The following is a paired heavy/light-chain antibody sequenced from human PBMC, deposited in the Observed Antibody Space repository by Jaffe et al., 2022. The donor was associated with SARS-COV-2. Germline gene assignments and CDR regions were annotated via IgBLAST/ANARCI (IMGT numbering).Light chain of an antibody. CDR2: NTN. V-gene: IGLV8-61*01. Sequence: QTVVTQEPSFSVSPGGTVTLTCGLSSDSVSTRYYPSWYQQTPGQAPRTLIYNTNSRSSGVPDRFSGSILGNKAALTITGAQADDESVYHCLLYMGSGVWVFGGGTRLTVL. CDR1: SDSVSTRYY. CDR3: LLYMGSGVWV. J-gene: IGLJ3*02.
Heavy chain of an antibody. V-gene: IGHV3-33*01. CDR3: ARAPYCTSSACNPDY. J-gene: IGHJ4*02. CDR2: IWFDGTKK. D-gene: IGHD2-8*01. Sequence: QVQLVESGGGVVQPGRSLRLSCAASGFTFSTFGMHWVRQAPGKGLEWVALIWFDGTKKYYADTVKGRFTISRDDSKKTLLLQMNSLRAEDTAIYYCARAPYCTSSACNPDYWGQGTLVTVSS. CDR1: GFTFSTFG.